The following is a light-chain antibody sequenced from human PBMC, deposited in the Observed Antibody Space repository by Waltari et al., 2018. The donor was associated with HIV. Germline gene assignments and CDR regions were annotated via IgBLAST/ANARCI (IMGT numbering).Light chain of an antibody. Sequence: DIQMTQSPSSVSASVGGRVTITCRASHSVGTWLNWYQQYPGKAPNLLIFGASTLHSGVPSRFSGSGYGTVFTLAISNLQPEDFATYYCQQSNSLPFTFGPGTKV. CDR1: HSVGTW. J-gene: IGKJ3*01. V-gene: IGKV1-12*02. CDR3: QQSNSLPFT. CDR2: GAS.